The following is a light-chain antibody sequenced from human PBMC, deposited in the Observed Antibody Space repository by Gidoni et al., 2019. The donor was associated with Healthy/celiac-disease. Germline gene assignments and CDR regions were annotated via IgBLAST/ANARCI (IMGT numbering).Light chain of an antibody. V-gene: IGKV1-39*01. CDR2: AAS. CDR1: QSISSY. J-gene: IGKJ3*01. Sequence: DIQMTQSPSSLSASVGDRVTITCRASQSISSYLNWYQQKPGKAPKLLIYAASSLQSGVPSRFSGSVSWTDFTLTISSRQPEDFATYYCQQSYSTPFTFGPGTKVDI. CDR3: QQSYSTPFT.